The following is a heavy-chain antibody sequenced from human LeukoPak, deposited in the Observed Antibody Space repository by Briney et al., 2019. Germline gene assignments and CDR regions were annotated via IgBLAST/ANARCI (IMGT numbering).Heavy chain of an antibody. V-gene: IGHV6-1*01. CDR3: ASRSFYYYYGMDV. CDR1: GDSVSSNSAA. J-gene: IGHJ6*02. D-gene: IGHD2-15*01. Sequence: SQTLSLTCVISGDSVSSNSAAWNWIRQSPSRGLEGLGRTYYRSKWYSYSAVSVKSRIIINPDTSKNQFSLQLNSVTPEDTAVYYCASRSFYYYYGMDVWGQGTTVTVSS. CDR2: TYYRSKWYS.